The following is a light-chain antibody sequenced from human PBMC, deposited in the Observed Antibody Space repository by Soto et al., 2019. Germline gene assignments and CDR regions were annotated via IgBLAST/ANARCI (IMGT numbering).Light chain of an antibody. J-gene: IGLJ1*01. CDR3: SSYTSSSTSYV. CDR2: DVS. V-gene: IGLV2-14*01. CDR1: SSDVGGYKY. Sequence: QSVLTQAASVSGSPGHSSTITCTGTSSDVGGYKYVSWYQQHPGKAPKLMIYDVSNRPSGVSNRFSGSKSGNTASLTISGLQAEDEADYYCSSYTSSSTSYVFGTGTKVTVL.